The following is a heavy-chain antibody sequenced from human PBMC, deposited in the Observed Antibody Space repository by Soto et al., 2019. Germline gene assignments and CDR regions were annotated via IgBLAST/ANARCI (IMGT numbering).Heavy chain of an antibody. V-gene: IGHV3-30*04. Sequence: GGSLRLSCAASGFTFSSYAMHWVRQAPGKGLEWVAVISYDGSNKYYADSVKGRFTISRDNSKNTLYLQMNSLRAEDTAVYYCAREFREQQLVSKVYYYYGMDVWGQGTTVTVSS. D-gene: IGHD6-13*01. CDR2: ISYDGSNK. J-gene: IGHJ6*02. CDR1: GFTFSSYA. CDR3: AREFREQQLVSKVYYYYGMDV.